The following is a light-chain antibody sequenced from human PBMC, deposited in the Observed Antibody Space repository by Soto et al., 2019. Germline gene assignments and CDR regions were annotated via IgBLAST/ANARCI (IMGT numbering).Light chain of an antibody. V-gene: IGKV3-11*01. Sequence: EIVLTKSPATLSLSPGERATLSCRASQSVSSYLAWYQQKPGQAPRLLIYDASNRASGIPARFSGSGSETEFTLTISRLEPEDFAFYYCQQRSNWLTFGGGTKLEIK. CDR2: DAS. CDR3: QQRSNWLT. CDR1: QSVSSY. J-gene: IGKJ4*01.